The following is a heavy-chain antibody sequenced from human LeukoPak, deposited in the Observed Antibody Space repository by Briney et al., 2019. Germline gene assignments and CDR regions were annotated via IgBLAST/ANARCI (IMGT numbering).Heavy chain of an antibody. V-gene: IGHV1-2*02. J-gene: IGHJ5*02. CDR3: AKDFLRYFGTFDP. Sequence: ASVKVSCKASGGTFNIYAITWVRQAPGQGLEWMGWINPNSGGTNYAQKFQGRFTISRDNSKNTLYLQMNSLRAEDTAVYYCAKDFLRYFGTFDPWGQGTLVTVSS. CDR1: GGTFNIYA. D-gene: IGHD3-9*01. CDR2: INPNSGGT.